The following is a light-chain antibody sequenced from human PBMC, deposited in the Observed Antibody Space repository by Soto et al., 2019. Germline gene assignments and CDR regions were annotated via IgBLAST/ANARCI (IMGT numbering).Light chain of an antibody. Sequence: QSVLTQPPSASGTPGQRVTISCSGSSSNIGSNTVNWYQQLPGTAPKLLIYSNNQRPSGVPDRFSGSKSGTSASLAISGLKSEDEAEYYCAAWDDSLNAVFGGGTKLTVL. CDR1: SSNIGSNT. CDR2: SNN. J-gene: IGLJ2*01. V-gene: IGLV1-44*01. CDR3: AAWDDSLNAV.